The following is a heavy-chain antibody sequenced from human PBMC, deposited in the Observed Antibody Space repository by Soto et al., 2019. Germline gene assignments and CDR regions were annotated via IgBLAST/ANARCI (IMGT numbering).Heavy chain of an antibody. D-gene: IGHD4-17*01. CDR3: ARVPTTVTTRRGLD. V-gene: IGHV3-7*03. J-gene: IGHJ4*02. CDR1: GFTFITIG. CDR2: IKQDGSEK. Sequence: EVQLVESGGGLVQPGGSLSLSVAPSGFTFITIGIAWFPQPPGRGRRWVANIKQDGSEKYYVDSVKGRFTISRDNAKNSLDLQMNSLRAEDTAVYYCARVPTTVTTRRGLDWGQGTLVTVSS.